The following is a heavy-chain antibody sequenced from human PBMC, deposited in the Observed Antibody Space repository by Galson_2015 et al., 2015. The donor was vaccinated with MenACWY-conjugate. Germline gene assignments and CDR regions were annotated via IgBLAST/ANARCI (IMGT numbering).Heavy chain of an antibody. CDR1: GFTFSNYS. J-gene: IGHJ4*02. CDR2: MSRSSSYI. Sequence: SLRLSCAASGFTFSNYSMNWVRRAPGKGLEWVSSMSRSSSYITYADSVKGRFTISRDNAKNSLYLQMNSLRAEDTAVYYCARGTTMVGFEHWGQGTLVTVTS. D-gene: IGHD3-10*02. CDR3: ARGTTMVGFEH. V-gene: IGHV3-21*01.